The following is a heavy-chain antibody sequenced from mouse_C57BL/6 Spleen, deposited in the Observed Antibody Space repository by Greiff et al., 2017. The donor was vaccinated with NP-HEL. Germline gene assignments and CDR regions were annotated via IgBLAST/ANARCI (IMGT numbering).Heavy chain of an antibody. J-gene: IGHJ4*01. V-gene: IGHV1-64*01. CDR3: ARGTQRYYAMDY. D-gene: IGHD2-14*01. Sequence: VQLQQSGAELVKPGASVKLSCKASGYTFTSYWMHWVKQRPGQGLEWIGMIHPNSGSTNYNEKFKSKATLTVDKSSSTAYMQLSSLTSEDSAVYYCARGTQRYYAMDYWGQGTSVTVSS. CDR2: IHPNSGST. CDR1: GYTFTSYW.